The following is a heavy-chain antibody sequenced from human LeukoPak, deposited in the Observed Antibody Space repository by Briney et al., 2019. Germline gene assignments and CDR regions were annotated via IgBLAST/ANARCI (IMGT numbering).Heavy chain of an antibody. CDR1: EFTFSSYG. J-gene: IGHJ6*04. D-gene: IGHD3-16*01. V-gene: IGHV3-48*01. CDR3: VRGGASRGDV. CDR2: ISSNSRST. Sequence: GGSLRLSCVASEFTFSSYGVNWVRQAPGKGLDWVSYISSNSRSTNYADSVKGRFTISRDNAKNSLYLQMDSLRAEDTAVYYCVRGGASRGDVWGKGTTVTVSS.